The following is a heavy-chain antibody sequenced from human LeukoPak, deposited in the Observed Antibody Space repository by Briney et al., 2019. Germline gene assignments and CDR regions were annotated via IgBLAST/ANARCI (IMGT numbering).Heavy chain of an antibody. CDR2: ISVYNGNT. J-gene: IGHJ4*02. V-gene: IGHV1-18*01. Sequence: GASVKVSCKASGYTFSSYGVSWVRQAPGQGLEWMGWISVYNGNTNYAQNLQGRVTMTTDTSTSTAYMELRSLRSDDTAVYYCARDQEGFDYWGQGTLVTVSS. CDR1: GYTFSSYG. CDR3: ARDQEGFDY.